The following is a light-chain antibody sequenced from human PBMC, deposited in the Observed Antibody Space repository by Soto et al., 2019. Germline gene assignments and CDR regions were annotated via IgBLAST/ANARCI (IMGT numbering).Light chain of an antibody. J-gene: IGKJ1*01. CDR2: GAS. Sequence: ETVLTQSPGTLSLSPGERATLSCRASQSVSSSYLALYQQKPGQATRLLIYGASSRATGIPDRFSGSGSGTDFTLTISRLEPEDFAVYYCQQYGSSPGTFGQGTKVDIK. V-gene: IGKV3-20*01. CDR1: QSVSSSY. CDR3: QQYGSSPGT.